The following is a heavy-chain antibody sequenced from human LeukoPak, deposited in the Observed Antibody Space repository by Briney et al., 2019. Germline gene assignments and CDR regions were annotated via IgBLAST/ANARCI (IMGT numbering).Heavy chain of an antibody. V-gene: IGHV4-4*02. CDR1: AGSITSTNW. Sequence: PSETLSLTCRVSAGSITSTNWWCCGRQPPGRGLEWIGEVSLSGITNYTPSLSSLVIMALDTSKNLLSLNLTSLTAAETAVYYGSRENGAFSPFGYWGQGTLVTVPS. CDR3: SRENGAFSPFGY. J-gene: IGHJ4*02. D-gene: IGHD2/OR15-2a*01. CDR2: VSLSGIT.